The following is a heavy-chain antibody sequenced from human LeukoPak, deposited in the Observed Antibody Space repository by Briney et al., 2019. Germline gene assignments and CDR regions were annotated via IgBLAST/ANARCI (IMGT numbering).Heavy chain of an antibody. CDR3: ARGIAAAGFDY. CDR2: INPNSGGT. CDR1: GGTFSSYA. Sequence: GASVKVSCKASGGTFSSYAISWVRQAPGQGLEWMGWINPNSGGTNYAQKFQGRVTMTRDTSISTAYMELSRLRSDDTAVYYCARGIAAAGFDYWGQGTLVTVSS. V-gene: IGHV1-2*02. D-gene: IGHD6-13*01. J-gene: IGHJ4*02.